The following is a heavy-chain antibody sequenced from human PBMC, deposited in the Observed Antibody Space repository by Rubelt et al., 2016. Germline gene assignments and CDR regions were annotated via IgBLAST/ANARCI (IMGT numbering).Heavy chain of an antibody. CDR1: GGSFSGYY. D-gene: IGHD1-26*01. V-gene: IGHV4-34*01. CDR2: IYYSGST. CDR3: RATREAFDI. Sequence: QVQLQQGGAGLLKPSETLSLTCAVYGGSFSGYYWSWIRQPPGKGLEWIGSIYYSGSTYYNPSLKSRVTISVDTSKNQFSLKLSSVTAADTAVYYCRATREAFDIWGQGTMVTVSS. J-gene: IGHJ3*02.